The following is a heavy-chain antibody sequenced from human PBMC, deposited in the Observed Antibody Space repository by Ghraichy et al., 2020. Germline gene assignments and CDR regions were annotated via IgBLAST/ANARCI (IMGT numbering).Heavy chain of an antibody. CDR3: ARAPLRLWLLFNAFDI. CDR2: IYYSGST. J-gene: IGHJ3*02. D-gene: IGHD3-3*01. V-gene: IGHV4-31*03. CDR1: GGSISSGGYY. Sequence: SETLSLTCTVSGGSISSGGYYWSWIRQHPGKGLEWIGYIYYSGSTYYNPSLKSRVTISVDTSKNQFSLKLSSVTAADTAVYYCARAPLRLWLLFNAFDIWGQGTMVTVSS.